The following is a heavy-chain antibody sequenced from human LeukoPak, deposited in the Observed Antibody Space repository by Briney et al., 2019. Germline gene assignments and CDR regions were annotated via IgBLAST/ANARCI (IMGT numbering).Heavy chain of an antibody. CDR3: ASSSTAMVTPFDY. D-gene: IGHD5-18*01. J-gene: IGHJ4*02. CDR2: IYYSGST. CDR1: GDSISSSSYY. Sequence: PGGSLRLSCTVSGDSISSSSYYWGWIRQPQGKGLEWIGSIYYSGSTYYNPSLKSRVTISVDTSKNQFSLKLSSVTAADTAVYYCASSSTAMVTPFDYWGQGTLVTVSS. V-gene: IGHV4-39*01.